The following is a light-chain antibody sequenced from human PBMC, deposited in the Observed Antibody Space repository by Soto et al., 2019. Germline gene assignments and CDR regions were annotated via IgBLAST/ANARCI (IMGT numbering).Light chain of an antibody. CDR3: LLYYGGALHWV. Sequence: QTVVTQEPSLTVSPGGTVTLTCASSIGAVTSGYYANWFQQKPGQAPRSLIYGTTNKHSWTPARFSGSLFGGKAALTLSGVQYEDEAEYSCLLYYGGALHWVFGGGTKVTVL. CDR1: IGAVTSGYY. J-gene: IGLJ3*02. CDR2: GTT. V-gene: IGLV7-43*01.